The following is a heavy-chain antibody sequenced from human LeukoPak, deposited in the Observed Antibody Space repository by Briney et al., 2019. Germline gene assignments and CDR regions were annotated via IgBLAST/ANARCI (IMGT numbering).Heavy chain of an antibody. Sequence: SETLSLTCGVSGGSITSVNWWTWVRQSPGKGLEWIGEIHHGGTTNYNPSLKSRVTISVDKSKNQFSLKLNSVTAADTVVYYCAKKDYYYMDVWGKGTTVTVSS. V-gene: IGHV4-4*02. J-gene: IGHJ6*03. CDR3: AKKDYYYMDV. CDR2: IHHGGTT. CDR1: GGSITSVNW.